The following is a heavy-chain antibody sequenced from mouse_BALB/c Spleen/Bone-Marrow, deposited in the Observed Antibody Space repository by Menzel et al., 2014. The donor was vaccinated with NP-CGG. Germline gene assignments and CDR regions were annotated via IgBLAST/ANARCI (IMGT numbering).Heavy chain of an antibody. Sequence: DVQLQESGGGLVQPGGSRKLSCAASGFTFSYFGMHWVRQAPEKGLEWVAYISSGSSIIYYADTVKGRFTISRDNPKNTLILQMTSLRPEDAAMYYCARERTGFDYWGQGTTLTVSS. CDR1: GFTFSYFG. CDR2: ISSGSSII. V-gene: IGHV5-17*02. D-gene: IGHD4-1*01. J-gene: IGHJ2*01. CDR3: ARERTGFDY.